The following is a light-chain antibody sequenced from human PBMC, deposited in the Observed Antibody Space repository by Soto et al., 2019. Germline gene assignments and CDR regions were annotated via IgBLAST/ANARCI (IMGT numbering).Light chain of an antibody. CDR2: DAS. CDR3: QHRSIWPPT. Sequence: EIVLTQSPATLSLSPGERATLSCRASQSVATFVAWYQHQPGQAPRLLTYDASNRATGIPARFSGSGSGTDFTLTISSLEPEDFAVYYCQHRSIWPPTSGQGTKVEIK. V-gene: IGKV3-11*01. J-gene: IGKJ2*01. CDR1: QSVATF.